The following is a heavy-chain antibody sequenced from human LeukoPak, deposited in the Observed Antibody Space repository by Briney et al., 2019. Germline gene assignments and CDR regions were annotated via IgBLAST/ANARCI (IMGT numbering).Heavy chain of an antibody. CDR1: GGSFSGYY. CDR2: IYTSGST. D-gene: IGHD6-13*01. J-gene: IGHJ4*02. CDR3: ARGKITAVGYYFDY. V-gene: IGHV4-59*10. Sequence: PSETLSLTCAVYGGSFSGYYWSWIRQPAGKGLEWIGRIYTSGSTNYNPSLKSRVTMSVDTSKNQFSLKLNSVTAADTAVYFCARGKITAVGYYFDYWGQGTLVTVSS.